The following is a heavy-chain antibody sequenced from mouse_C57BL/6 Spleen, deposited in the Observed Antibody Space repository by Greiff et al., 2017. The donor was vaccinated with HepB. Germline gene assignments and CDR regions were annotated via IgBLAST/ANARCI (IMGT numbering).Heavy chain of an antibody. J-gene: IGHJ4*01. CDR3: ATYGSSFYYYAMDY. V-gene: IGHV1-22*01. CDR2: INPNNGGT. CDR1: GYTFTDYN. D-gene: IGHD1-1*01. Sequence: VQLQQSGPELVKPGASVKMSCKASGYTFTDYNMHWVKQSHGKSLEWIGYINPNNGGTSYNQKFKGKATLTVNKSSSTAYMELRSLTSEDSAVYYCATYGSSFYYYAMDYWGQGTSVTVSS.